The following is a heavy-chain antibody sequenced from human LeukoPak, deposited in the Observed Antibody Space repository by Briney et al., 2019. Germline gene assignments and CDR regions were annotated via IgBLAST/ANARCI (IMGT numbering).Heavy chain of an antibody. Sequence: GGSLRLSCAASGFTFSSYWMYWVRQAPGKGPVWVARINTDGSSLNYADSVKGRFTISRDNAKNTLYLQMNSLGAKDTAVYYCARRINYYDSSGYYYVRYFDSWGQGTLVAVSS. CDR3: ARRINYYDSSGYYYVRYFDS. CDR2: INTDGSSL. J-gene: IGHJ4*02. V-gene: IGHV3-74*01. CDR1: GFTFSSYW. D-gene: IGHD3-22*01.